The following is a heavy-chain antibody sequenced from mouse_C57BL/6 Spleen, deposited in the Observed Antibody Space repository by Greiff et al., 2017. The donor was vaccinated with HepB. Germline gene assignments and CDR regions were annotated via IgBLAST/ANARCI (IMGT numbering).Heavy chain of an antibody. J-gene: IGHJ2*01. Sequence: QVQLQQSGAELARPGASVKLTCKASGYTFTSYGISWVKQRTGQGLEWIGEIYPRSGNTYYNEKFKGKATLTADKSSSTAYMELRSLTSEDSAVYFCARKEGLGRPYFDYWGQGTTLTVSS. CDR2: IYPRSGNT. V-gene: IGHV1-81*01. CDR3: ARKEGLGRPYFDY. CDR1: GYTFTSYG. D-gene: IGHD4-1*01.